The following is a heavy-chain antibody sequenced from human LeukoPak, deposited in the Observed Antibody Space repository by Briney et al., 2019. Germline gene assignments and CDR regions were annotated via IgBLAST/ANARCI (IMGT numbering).Heavy chain of an antibody. CDR3: ARDAPSDWNYPSIFDY. Sequence: PSQTLSLTCTVSGGSISSGGYYWSWIRQPPGKGLEWIGYIYHSGSTYYNPSLKSRVTISVDRSKNQFSLKLSSVTAADTAVYYCARDAPSDWNYPSIFDYWGQGTLVTVSS. CDR2: IYHSGST. D-gene: IGHD1-7*01. CDR1: GGSISSGGYY. V-gene: IGHV4-30-2*01. J-gene: IGHJ4*02.